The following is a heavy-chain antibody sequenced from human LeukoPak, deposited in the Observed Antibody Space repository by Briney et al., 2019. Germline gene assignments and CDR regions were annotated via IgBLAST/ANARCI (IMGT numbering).Heavy chain of an antibody. CDR3: AKEGRVAGTLDY. D-gene: IGHD6-19*01. CDR1: GFTFSSYA. CDR2: ISWNSGSI. Sequence: GGSLRLSCAASGFTFSSYAMHWVRQAPGKGLEWVSGISWNSGSIGYADSVKGRFTISRDNAKNSLYLQMNSLRAEDTALYYCAKEGRVAGTLDYWGQGTLVTVSP. V-gene: IGHV3-9*01. J-gene: IGHJ4*02.